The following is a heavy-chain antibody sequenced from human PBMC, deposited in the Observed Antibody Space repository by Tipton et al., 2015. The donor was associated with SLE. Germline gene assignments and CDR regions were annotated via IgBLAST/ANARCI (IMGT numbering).Heavy chain of an antibody. CDR2: ISYDGSNK. J-gene: IGHJ3*02. D-gene: IGHD3-22*01. V-gene: IGHV3-30*04. CDR1: GFTFSTYA. CDR3: AREGAMIEAFDI. Sequence: AVSGFTFSTYAMHWVRQAPGKGLEWVAVISYDGSNKYYADSVKGRFTISRDNSKNTLYLQMNSLRAEDTAVYYCAREGAMIEAFDIWGQGTMVTVSS.